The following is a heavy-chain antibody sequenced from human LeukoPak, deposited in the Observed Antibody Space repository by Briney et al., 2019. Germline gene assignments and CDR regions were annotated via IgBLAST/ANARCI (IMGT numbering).Heavy chain of an antibody. CDR1: GLTGSHNY. CDR2: IHTSGDT. J-gene: IGHJ5*02. Sequence: GGSLTLSCAASGLTGSHNYVSWVRQAPGKGLEWVSAIHTSGDTCYADSVKGRFTISRDTSKNTLYLQINSLRVEDTAVYYCIVFGDSNHWGQGTLVTVSS. CDR3: IVFGDSNH. D-gene: IGHD4-17*01. V-gene: IGHV3-53*01.